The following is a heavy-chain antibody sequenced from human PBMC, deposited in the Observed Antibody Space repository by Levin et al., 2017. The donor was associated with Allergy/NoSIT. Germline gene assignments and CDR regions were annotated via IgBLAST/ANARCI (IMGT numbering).Heavy chain of an antibody. CDR3: ASDIRQYSCNWYPGACDI. V-gene: IGHV3-33*01. D-gene: IGHD2-15*01. Sequence: GGSLRLSCAASGFTFSSYGMHWVRQAPGKGLEWVATIWYDGSKKYYADSVRGRFTISRDNSRDNPKNTLYLEMNSLRAEETAVYYCASDIRQYSCNWYPGACDIWGPGTMVTVSS. CDR1: GFTFSSYG. J-gene: IGHJ3*02. CDR2: IWYDGSKK.